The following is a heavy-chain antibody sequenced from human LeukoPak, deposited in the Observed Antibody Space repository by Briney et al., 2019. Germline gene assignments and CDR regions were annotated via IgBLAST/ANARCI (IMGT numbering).Heavy chain of an antibody. CDR2: FDPEDGET. Sequence: ASVKVSCKVSGYTLTELSMHWVRQAPGKGLEWMGGFDPEDGETIYAQKFQGRVTMTEDTSTDTAYMEVRSLRSDDTAIYYCARDLYSTTWHPSPIDYWGQGTLVTVSS. D-gene: IGHD6-13*01. CDR3: ARDLYSTTWHPSPIDY. V-gene: IGHV1-24*01. J-gene: IGHJ4*02. CDR1: GYTLTELS.